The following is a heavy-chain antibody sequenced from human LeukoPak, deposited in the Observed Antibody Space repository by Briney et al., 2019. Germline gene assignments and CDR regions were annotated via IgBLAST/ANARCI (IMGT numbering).Heavy chain of an antibody. CDR2: IYYSGST. D-gene: IGHD3-22*01. V-gene: IGHV4-59*02. CDR3: ARDRGYYDSSGYYWNWFDP. Sequence: SETLSLTCTVSSGSVNSYYWSWIRQPPGKGLEWIGYIYYSGSTNYNPSLKSRVTISVDTSKNQFSLKLSSVTAADTAVYYCARDRGYYDSSGYYWNWFDPWGQGTLVTVSS. J-gene: IGHJ5*02. CDR1: SGSVNSYY.